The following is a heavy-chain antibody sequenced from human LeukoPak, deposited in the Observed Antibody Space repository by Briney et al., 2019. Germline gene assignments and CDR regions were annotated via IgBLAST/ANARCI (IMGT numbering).Heavy chain of an antibody. Sequence: GASVKVSCEASGGTFISYAISWVRQAPGQGLEWMGRIIPIFGTANYAQKFQGRVTITTDESTSTAYMELSSLRSEDTAVYYCARASDCSGGSCPISYWGQGTLVTVSS. CDR1: GGTFISYA. V-gene: IGHV1-69*05. J-gene: IGHJ4*02. CDR3: ARASDCSGGSCPISY. D-gene: IGHD2-15*01. CDR2: IIPIFGTA.